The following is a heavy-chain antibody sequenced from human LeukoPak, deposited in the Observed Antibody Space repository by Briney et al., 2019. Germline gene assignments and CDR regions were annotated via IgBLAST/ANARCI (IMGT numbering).Heavy chain of an antibody. CDR2: IWYDGSNK. Sequence: GGSLRLSCAASGFTFSSYGMHWVRQAPGKGLEWVAVIWYDGSNKYYADSVKGRFTISRDNSKNTLYVQMNSLRAEDTAVYYCAKGHYYGSGSLDYWGQGTLVTVSS. J-gene: IGHJ4*02. CDR3: AKGHYYGSGSLDY. D-gene: IGHD3-10*01. CDR1: GFTFSSYG. V-gene: IGHV3-33*06.